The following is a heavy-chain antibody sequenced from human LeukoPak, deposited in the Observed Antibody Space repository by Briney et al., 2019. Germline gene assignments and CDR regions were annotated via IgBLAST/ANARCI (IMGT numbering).Heavy chain of an antibody. Sequence: ASAKVSCKASGYTFTSYDINWVRQATGQGLEWMGWMNPNSGNTGYAQKFQGRVTMTRNTSISTAYMELSSLRSEDTAVYYCARGGPAARLITFGGVTDYWGQGTLVTVSS. V-gene: IGHV1-8*01. J-gene: IGHJ4*02. CDR2: MNPNSGNT. CDR3: ARGGPAARLITFGGVTDY. D-gene: IGHD3-16*01. CDR1: GYTFTSYD.